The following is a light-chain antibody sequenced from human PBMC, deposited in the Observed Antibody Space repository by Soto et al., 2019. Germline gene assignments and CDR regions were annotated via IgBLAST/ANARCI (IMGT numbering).Light chain of an antibody. Sequence: QSALTQPASVSGFPGQSITISCTGTSSDIGGYNFVSWYQQHPGKAPKVMIYEVSNRPSGVSNRFSGSKSGNTASLTISGLQAEDEAEYYCSSYASNSIRMFGGGTKLTVL. CDR3: SSYASNSIRM. CDR2: EVS. V-gene: IGLV2-14*01. J-gene: IGLJ3*02. CDR1: SSDIGGYNF.